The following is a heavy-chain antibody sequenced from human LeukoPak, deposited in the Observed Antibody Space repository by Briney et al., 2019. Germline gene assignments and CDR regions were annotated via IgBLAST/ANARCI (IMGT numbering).Heavy chain of an antibody. J-gene: IGHJ4*02. D-gene: IGHD2-15*01. CDR2: ISGSGGST. CDR3: ANRYCSGGSCYHFDY. CDR1: GFTFSSYA. V-gene: IGHV3-23*01. Sequence: PGGSLTLSCAASGFTFSSYAMSWVRQAPGKGLEWVSAISGSGGSTYYADSVKGRFTISRDNSKNTLYLQMNSLRAEDTAVYYCANRYCSGGSCYHFDYWGQGTLVTVSS.